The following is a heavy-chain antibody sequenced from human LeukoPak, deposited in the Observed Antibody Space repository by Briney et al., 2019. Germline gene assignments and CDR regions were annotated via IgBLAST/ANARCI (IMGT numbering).Heavy chain of an antibody. CDR2: IYTSGTT. J-gene: IGHJ6*03. Sequence: SETLSLTCTVSGGSISSYYWNWIRQPPGKGLEWIGYIYTSGTTNYNPSLKSRVTISVDTSKNQFSLKLSSVTAADTAVYYCASLPFVNYYMDVWGKGTTVTVSS. V-gene: IGHV4-4*09. CDR3: ASLPFVNYYMDV. CDR1: GGSISSYY. D-gene: IGHD2/OR15-2a*01.